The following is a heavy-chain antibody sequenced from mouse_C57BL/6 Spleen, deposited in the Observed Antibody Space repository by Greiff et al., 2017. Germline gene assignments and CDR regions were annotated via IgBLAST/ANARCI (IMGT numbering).Heavy chain of an antibody. D-gene: IGHD2-12*01. Sequence: VKLQESGPGLVQPSQSLSITCTVSGFSLTSYGVHWVRQSPGKGLEWLGVIWRGGSTDYNAAFISRLTISKDNSKSQVFFKMISLQADDTAISYCARNADDGYFDVWGTGTTVTVSS. CDR3: ARNADDGYFDV. J-gene: IGHJ1*03. CDR1: GFSLTSYG. CDR2: IWRGGST. V-gene: IGHV2-2*01.